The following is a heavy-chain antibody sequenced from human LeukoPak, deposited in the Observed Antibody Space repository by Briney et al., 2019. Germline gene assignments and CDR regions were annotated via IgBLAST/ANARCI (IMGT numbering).Heavy chain of an antibody. CDR1: GGSISSYY. J-gene: IGHJ5*02. V-gene: IGHV4-4*07. D-gene: IGHD3-3*01. CDR3: ARAREGYDFWSGFKAWFDP. CDR2: MYISGST. Sequence: SETLSLTCTVSGGSISSYYWSWIRQPAGKGLECIGRMYISGSTYYNPSLKSRVTISVDTSKNQFSLKLSSVTAADTAVYYCARAREGYDFWSGFKAWFDPWGQGTLVTVSS.